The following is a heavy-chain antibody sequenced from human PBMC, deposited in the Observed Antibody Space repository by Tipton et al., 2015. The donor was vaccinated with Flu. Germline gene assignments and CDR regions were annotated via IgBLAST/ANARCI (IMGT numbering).Heavy chain of an antibody. D-gene: IGHD6-13*01. CDR2: IYSSGST. CDR1: GGSINSYY. J-gene: IGHJ1*01. CDR3: ARTGIATPGENFQN. Sequence: TLSLTCTVSGGSINSYYWSWLRQPAGKGLEWIGRIYSSGSTNYSPSLKSRLTMSVDTSKNQFSLRLTSVTAADTATYYCARTGIATPGENFQNWGQGTLVSV. V-gene: IGHV4-4*07.